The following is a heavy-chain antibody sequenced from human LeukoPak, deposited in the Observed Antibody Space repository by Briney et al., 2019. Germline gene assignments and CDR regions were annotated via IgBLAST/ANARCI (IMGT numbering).Heavy chain of an antibody. D-gene: IGHD3-10*01. Sequence: SETLSLTCTVSGGSISSYYWSWIRQPAGKGLEWIGRIYTSGSTNYNPSLKSRVTMSVDTSKNQFSLKLSSVTAADTAVYYCARGDGSGSYSAYYYYMDVWGKGTTVTISS. V-gene: IGHV4-4*07. J-gene: IGHJ6*03. CDR1: GGSISSYY. CDR3: ARGDGSGSYSAYYYYMDV. CDR2: IYTSGST.